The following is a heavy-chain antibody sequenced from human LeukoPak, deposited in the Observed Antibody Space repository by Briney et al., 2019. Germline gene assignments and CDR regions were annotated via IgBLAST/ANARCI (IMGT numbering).Heavy chain of an antibody. CDR3: ARGGSDTAMAHDY. D-gene: IGHD5-18*01. Sequence: GGSLRLSCAASGFTVSSNYMSWVRQAPGKGLEWVSVIYSGGSTYYADSVKGRFTISRDNSKNTLYLQLNSLRAEDTAVYFCARGGSDTAMAHDYWGQGTLVTVSS. J-gene: IGHJ4*02. V-gene: IGHV3-53*01. CDR2: IYSGGST. CDR1: GFTVSSNY.